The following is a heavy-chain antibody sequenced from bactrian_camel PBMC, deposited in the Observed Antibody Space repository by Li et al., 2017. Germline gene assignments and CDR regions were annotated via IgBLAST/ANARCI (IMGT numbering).Heavy chain of an antibody. CDR2: ITRGGTL. V-gene: IGHV3S53*01. J-gene: IGHJ4*01. D-gene: IGHD3*01. Sequence: HVQLVESGGGSVQTGESLTLSCVAPGYITSSYFMGWFRQAPGQERRGVAVITRGGTLYYDDSVQGRFTISKDKNTLYLQMNSLKPDDTAMYYCAADYGTLWVPYVPPREYKYWGQGTQVTVS. CDR1: GYITSSYF. CDR3: AADYGTLWVPYVPPREYKY.